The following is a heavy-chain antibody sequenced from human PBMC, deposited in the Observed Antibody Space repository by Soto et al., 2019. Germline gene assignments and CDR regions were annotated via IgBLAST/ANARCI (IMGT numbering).Heavy chain of an antibody. V-gene: IGHV1-69*08. CDR1: GGAFSSYI. D-gene: IGHD1-26*01. Sequence: QVQLVQSGAEVKKPGSSVKVSCKASGGAFSSYIISWVRQAPGQGLEWMGRIIPILGIANYAQKFQGRVTITADKSTSTAYMELSSLRSEDTAVYYCARDSEGSSWGQGTLVTVSS. CDR3: ARDSEGSS. J-gene: IGHJ4*02. CDR2: IIPILGIA.